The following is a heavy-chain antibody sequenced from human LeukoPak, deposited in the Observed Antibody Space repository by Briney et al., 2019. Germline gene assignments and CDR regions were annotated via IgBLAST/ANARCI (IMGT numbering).Heavy chain of an antibody. CDR2: ISHSGST. CDR3: ARGSDCSGGSCYFDY. Sequence: SETLSLTCAVYGGSFSGYYWSWIRQPPGKGLEWIGEISHSGSTNYNPSLKSRVTISVDTSKNQFSLKLSSVTAADTAVYYCARGSDCSGGSCYFDYWGQGTLVTVSS. J-gene: IGHJ4*02. D-gene: IGHD2-15*01. CDR1: GGSFSGYY. V-gene: IGHV4-34*01.